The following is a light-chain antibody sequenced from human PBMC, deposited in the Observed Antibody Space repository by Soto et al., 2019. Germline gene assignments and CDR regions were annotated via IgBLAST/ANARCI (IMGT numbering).Light chain of an antibody. Sequence: QSALTQPRSVSGSPGQSVTISCTGTSSDVGSYNFVSWYQQHPGKAPKLMIYDVSNRPSGVPDRFSGSKSGNTASLTIFGLQAEDEADYYCFSYAGSPWVFGGGTKLTVL. CDR3: FSYAGSPWV. CDR2: DVS. J-gene: IGLJ3*02. CDR1: SSDVGSYNF. V-gene: IGLV2-11*01.